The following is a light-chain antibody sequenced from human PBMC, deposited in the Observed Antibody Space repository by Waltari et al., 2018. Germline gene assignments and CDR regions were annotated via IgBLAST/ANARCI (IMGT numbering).Light chain of an antibody. J-gene: IGLJ3*02. CDR3: ASWDDSPNGRWV. CDR1: RSTPRHKV. Sequence: QSVLTQPPPASGAPGQRVTISCSGSRSTPRHKVVTWHQQLPGTTPKLLIYRNDQRPSGVPDRFSGSKSGTSASLAISGLQSEDEGDYYCASWDDSPNGRWVFGGGTKLTVL. CDR2: RND. V-gene: IGLV1-44*01.